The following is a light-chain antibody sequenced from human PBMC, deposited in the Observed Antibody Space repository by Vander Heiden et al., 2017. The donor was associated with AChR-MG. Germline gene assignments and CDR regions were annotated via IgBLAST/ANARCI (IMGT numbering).Light chain of an antibody. CDR1: SSTIGSNY. J-gene: IGLJ3*02. CDR2: RNN. V-gene: IGLV1-47*01. CDR3: AAWDDSLSGPE. Sequence: QSVLTQPPSASGTPGQRVTISCSGSSSTIGSNYVYWYQQLPGTAPKRLIYRNNQRPSGVPDRFSGSKSGTSASLAISGLRSEDEADYYCAAWDDSLSGPEFGGGTKLTVL.